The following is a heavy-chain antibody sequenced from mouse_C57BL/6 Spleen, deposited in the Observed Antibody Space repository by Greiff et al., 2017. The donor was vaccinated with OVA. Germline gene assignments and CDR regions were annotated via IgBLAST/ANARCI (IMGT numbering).Heavy chain of an antibody. V-gene: IGHV5-12*01. CDR3: ARQIYYYGSSYGGSYAMDY. J-gene: IGHJ4*01. Sequence: EVQLVESGGGLVQPGGSLKLSCAASGFTFSDYYMYWVRQTPEKRLEWVAYISNGGGSTYYPDTVKGRFTISRDNAKNTLYLQMSRLKSEDTAMYYCARQIYYYGSSYGGSYAMDYWGQGASVTVSS. D-gene: IGHD1-1*01. CDR2: ISNGGGST. CDR1: GFTFSDYY.